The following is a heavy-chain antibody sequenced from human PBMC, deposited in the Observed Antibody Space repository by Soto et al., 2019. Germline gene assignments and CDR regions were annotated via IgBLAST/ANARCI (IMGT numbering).Heavy chain of an antibody. Sequence: QMQLQESGPGLVKPSQTLSLTCTISGGSINSDGYYWSWIRQHPGKGLERIGYISYSRSTYYNPSLKSRVTISVDTSKNQLSLKLSSVTAADRAVYYCATSDYDSSGYYGGFDYWGQGTLVTVSS. D-gene: IGHD3-22*01. CDR3: ATSDYDSSGYYGGFDY. CDR1: GGSINSDGYY. CDR2: ISYSRST. J-gene: IGHJ4*02. V-gene: IGHV4-31*03.